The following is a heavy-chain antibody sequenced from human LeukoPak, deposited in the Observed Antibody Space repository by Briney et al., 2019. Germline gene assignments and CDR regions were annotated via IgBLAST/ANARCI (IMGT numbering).Heavy chain of an antibody. J-gene: IGHJ4*02. D-gene: IGHD6-13*01. CDR1: GGSFSGYY. CDR2: INHSGST. V-gene: IGHV4-34*03. Sequence: PSETLSLTCAVYGGSFSGYYWSWIRQPPGKGLEWIGEINHSGSTNYNPSLKSRVTISVDKSKNQFSLKLSSVTAADTAVYFCSVIAAAGTVLPDYWGQGTLVTVSS. CDR3: SVIAAAGTVLPDY.